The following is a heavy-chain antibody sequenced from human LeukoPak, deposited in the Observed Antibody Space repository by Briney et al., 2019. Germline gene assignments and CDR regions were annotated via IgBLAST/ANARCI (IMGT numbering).Heavy chain of an antibody. V-gene: IGHV3-48*04. Sequence: GGSLRLSCAASGFTFSSYSMNWVRQAPGKGLEWVSYISSSSSTIYYADSVKGRFTISRDNAKNSLYLQMNSLRAEDTAVCYCARVYENYDFWSDAIDYWGQGTLVTVSS. CDR3: ARVYENYDFWSDAIDY. CDR1: GFTFSSYS. D-gene: IGHD3-3*01. CDR2: ISSSSSTI. J-gene: IGHJ4*02.